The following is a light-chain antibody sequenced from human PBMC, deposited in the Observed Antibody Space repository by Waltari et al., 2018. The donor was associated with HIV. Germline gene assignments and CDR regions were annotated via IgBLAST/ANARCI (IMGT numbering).Light chain of an antibody. CDR2: WAS. Sequence: DIVMTQSPDSLALSLGEGATINCTSSPTIFYSSKNKNYLAWYQQRPGQTPKLLIYWASTRDSGVPDRFSGSGSGTDFTLTISNLQSEDVAIYFCQQYYSNPPTFGQGTKVEVK. CDR1: PTIFYSSKNKNY. V-gene: IGKV4-1*01. CDR3: QQYYSNPPT. J-gene: IGKJ1*01.